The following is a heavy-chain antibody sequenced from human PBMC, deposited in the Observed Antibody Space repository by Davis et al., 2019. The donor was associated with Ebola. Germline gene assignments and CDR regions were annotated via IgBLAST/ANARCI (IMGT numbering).Heavy chain of an antibody. CDR2: ISRTSSST. V-gene: IGHV3-48*01. Sequence: GESLKISCAASGFTFSSYSMNWVRQAPGKGLEWISEISRTSSSTYYADSVKGRFTISRDNSKNTLYLQMNSLRAEDTAVYYCATLIAVAGTDAFDIWGQGTMVTVSS. CDR3: ATLIAVAGTDAFDI. J-gene: IGHJ3*02. D-gene: IGHD6-19*01. CDR1: GFTFSSYS.